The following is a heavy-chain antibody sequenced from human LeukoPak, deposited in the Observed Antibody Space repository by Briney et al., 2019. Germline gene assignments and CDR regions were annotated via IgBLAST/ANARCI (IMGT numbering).Heavy chain of an antibody. CDR3: ARHKFRSWGELYNWFDP. CDR1: GGSISSSSYY. CDR2: IYYSGST. D-gene: IGHD3-16*01. V-gene: IGHV4-61*05. Sequence: PSETLSLTCTVSGGSISSSSYYWSWIRQPPGKGLEWIGYIYYSGSTNYNPSLKSRVTISVDTSKNQFSLKLSSVTAADTAVYYCARHKFRSWGELYNWFDPWGQGTLVTVSS. J-gene: IGHJ5*02.